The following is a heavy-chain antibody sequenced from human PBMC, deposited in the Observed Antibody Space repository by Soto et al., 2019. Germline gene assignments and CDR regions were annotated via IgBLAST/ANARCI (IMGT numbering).Heavy chain of an antibody. J-gene: IGHJ3*02. CDR1: GFTPSSYD. V-gene: IGHV3-13*01. D-gene: IGHD3-10*01. CDR3: TRDAGSGSFAFDI. CDR2: IGTTGDA. Sequence: VQLVESGGGLVQPGGSLRLSCAASGFTPSSYDIHWVRQVIGKGLEWVSAIGTTGDAYYSGSVKGRFTISRDNAKNSLSLQMNSLRVGDSAVYYCTRDAGSGSFAFDIWGQGTMVTVSS.